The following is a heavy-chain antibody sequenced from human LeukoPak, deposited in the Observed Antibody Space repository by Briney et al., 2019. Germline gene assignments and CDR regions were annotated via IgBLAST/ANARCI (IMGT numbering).Heavy chain of an antibody. CDR3: AKVTPDSRTSGYDGFDY. D-gene: IGHD5-12*01. J-gene: IGHJ4*02. CDR1: GFTFSSYG. V-gene: IGHV3-23*01. Sequence: PGGSLRLSCAASGFTFSSYGMSWVRQAPGKGLEWVSTISGSGGNTYYADSVKGRFTISRDNSKNTLYLQMNSLRAEDTAVYYCAKVTPDSRTSGYDGFDYWGQGTLVTVSS. CDR2: ISGSGGNT.